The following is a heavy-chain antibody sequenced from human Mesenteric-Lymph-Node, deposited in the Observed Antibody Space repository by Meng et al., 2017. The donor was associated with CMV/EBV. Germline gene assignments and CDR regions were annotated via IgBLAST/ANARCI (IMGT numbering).Heavy chain of an antibody. V-gene: IGHV3-23*01. CDR1: GFTFSNYA. J-gene: IGHJ6*02. CDR2: ISASGSGTDSI. CDR3: ARRSQWLLGLYYYYGLDV. D-gene: IGHD6-19*01. Sequence: GGSLRLSCVGSGFTFSNYAMSWVRQAPGKGLEWVSGISASGSGTDSIFYADSVKSRFTISRDNSKNTLYLQMNSLRVEDTAIYYCARRSQWLLGLYYYYGLDVWGQGTTVTVSS.